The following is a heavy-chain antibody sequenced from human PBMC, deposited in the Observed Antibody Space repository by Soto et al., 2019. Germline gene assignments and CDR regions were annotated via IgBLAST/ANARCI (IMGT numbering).Heavy chain of an antibody. J-gene: IGHJ5*02. CDR2: IYYSGST. V-gene: IGHV4-59*12. CDR3: ARAMSSGWLNWFDP. CDR1: GGSISSYY. Sequence: PSETLSLTCTVSGGSISSYYWSWIRQPPGKGLEWIGYIYYSGSTNYNPSLKSRVTISVDKSKNQFSLKLSSVTAADTAVYYCARAMSSGWLNWFDPWGQGTLVTVS. D-gene: IGHD6-19*01.